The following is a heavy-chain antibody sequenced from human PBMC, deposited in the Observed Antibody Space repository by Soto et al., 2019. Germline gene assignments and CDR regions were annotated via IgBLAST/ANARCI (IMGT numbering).Heavy chain of an antibody. V-gene: IGHV3-7*01. CDR2: IKPDGSEK. D-gene: IGHD4-17*01. CDR1: RFIFSSYW. Sequence: EVQLVESGGGWVQPGGSLRLSCEASRFIFSSYWMSWVRQAPGKGLEWVANIKPDGSEKYYVDSVKGRFTISRDNTDKSLYLQMNSLRAEDTAVYYCARVVFAYGDYVGAFDIWGQGTMVTVSS. CDR3: ARVVFAYGDYVGAFDI. J-gene: IGHJ3*02.